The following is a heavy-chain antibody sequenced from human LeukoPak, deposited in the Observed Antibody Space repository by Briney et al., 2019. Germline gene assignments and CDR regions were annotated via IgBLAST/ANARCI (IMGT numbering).Heavy chain of an antibody. D-gene: IGHD3-22*01. J-gene: IGHJ4*02. V-gene: IGHV3-15*01. CDR2: IKSKTDGGTT. Sequence: KTGGSLRLSCAASGFTFSSSAMSWVRQAPGKGLEWVGRIKSKTDGGTTDYAAPVKGRFTISRDDSKNTLYLQMNSLKTEDTAVYYCSTTYYYDSSEGYWGQGTLVTVSS. CDR1: GFTFSSSA. CDR3: STTYYYDSSEGY.